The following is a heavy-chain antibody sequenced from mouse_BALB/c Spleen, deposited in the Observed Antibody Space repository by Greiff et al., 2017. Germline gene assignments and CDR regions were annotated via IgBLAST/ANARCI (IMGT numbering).Heavy chain of an antibody. CDR2: IYPGDGDT. CDR3: ARLDLLWNPFAY. CDR1: GYAFSSYW. V-gene: IGHV1-80*01. J-gene: IGHJ3*01. Sequence: QVQLKESGAELVRPGSSVKISCKASGYAFSSYWMNWVKQRPGQGLEWIGQIYPGDGDTNYNGKFKGKATLTADKSSSTAYMQLSSLTSEDSAVYFCARLDLLWNPFAYWGQGTLVTVSA. D-gene: IGHD2-1*01.